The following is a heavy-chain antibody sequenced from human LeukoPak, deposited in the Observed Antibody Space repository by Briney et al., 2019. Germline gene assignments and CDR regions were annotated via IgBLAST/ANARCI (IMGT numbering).Heavy chain of an antibody. CDR3: AREDEYSSSWFPNNYFDY. Sequence: GASVKVSCKASGYTFTGYYMHWVRQAPGQGLEWMGWINPNSGGTNYAQKFQGRVTMTRDTSISTAYMELSRLRSDDTAVYYCAREDEYSSSWFPNNYFDYWGQGTLVTVSS. CDR2: INPNSGGT. CDR1: GYTFTGYY. D-gene: IGHD6-13*01. V-gene: IGHV1-2*02. J-gene: IGHJ4*02.